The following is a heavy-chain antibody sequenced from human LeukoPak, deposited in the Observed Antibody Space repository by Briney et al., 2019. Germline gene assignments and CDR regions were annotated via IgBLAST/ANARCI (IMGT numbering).Heavy chain of an antibody. D-gene: IGHD3-10*01. CDR2: ISGSGGNT. CDR1: EFTFNGYA. J-gene: IGHJ4*02. CDR3: AKGYYVSGSYYKY. V-gene: IGHV3-23*01. Sequence: GGSLRLSCAASEFTFNGYAMTWVRHAPGKGLELVSTISGSGGNTYYADSVKGRFTISRDNSENTLYLQMNSLRAEDTAVYYCAKGYYVSGSYYKYWGQGTLVTVSS.